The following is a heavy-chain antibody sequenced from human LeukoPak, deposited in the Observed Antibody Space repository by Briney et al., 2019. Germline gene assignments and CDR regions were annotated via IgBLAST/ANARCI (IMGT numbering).Heavy chain of an antibody. CDR2: IYYSGST. J-gene: IGHJ4*02. CDR3: AKTDRAARIVVVIRPHYYFDY. D-gene: IGHD3-22*01. V-gene: IGHV4-61*01. CDR1: GGSVSSGSYY. Sequence: SETLSLTCTVSGGSVSSGSYYWSWIRQPPGKGLEWIGYIYYSGSTNYNPSLKSRVTISVDTSKNQFSLKLSSVTAADTAVYYCAKTDRAARIVVVIRPHYYFDYWGQGTLVTVSS.